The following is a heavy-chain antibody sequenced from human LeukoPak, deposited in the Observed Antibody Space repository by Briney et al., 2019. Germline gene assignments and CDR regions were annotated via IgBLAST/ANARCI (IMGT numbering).Heavy chain of an antibody. V-gene: IGHV3-23*01. CDR3: AKAYLGIRDY. CDR1: GFTLSSYA. Sequence: GGSLRLSCVASGFTLSSYAMSWVRQAPGKGLEWVSSSSDRGDTTEYADSVKGRFTISRDNSKNTLYLQMNGLRAEDTAIYYCAKAYLGIRDYWGQGTLVTVSS. D-gene: IGHD7-27*01. CDR2: SSDRGDTT. J-gene: IGHJ4*02.